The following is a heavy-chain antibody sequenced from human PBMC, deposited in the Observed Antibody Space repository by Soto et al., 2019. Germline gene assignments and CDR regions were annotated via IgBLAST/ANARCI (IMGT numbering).Heavy chain of an antibody. J-gene: IGHJ5*02. CDR1: GYTFTSYG. V-gene: IGHV1-18*01. D-gene: IGHD3-3*01. Sequence: ASVKVSCKASGYTFTSYGISWVRQAPGQGLEWMGWISAYNGNTNYAQKLQGRVTMTTDTSTSTAYMELRSLRSDDTAVYYCARDGRKVEWLLRDAKFDPWGQGTLVTVSS. CDR2: ISAYNGNT. CDR3: ARDGRKVEWLLRDAKFDP.